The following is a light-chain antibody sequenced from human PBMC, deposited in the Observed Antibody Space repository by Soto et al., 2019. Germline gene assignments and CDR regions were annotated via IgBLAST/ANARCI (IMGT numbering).Light chain of an antibody. J-gene: IGKJ2*01. V-gene: IGKV1-33*01. CDR1: EDITNY. CDR3: QQYGNLPLT. CDR2: DAS. Sequence: DIYMAQSPSSLSASVGDRVTITCQASEDITNYLNWYQQKPGKAPKLLIYDASSLETGVPLRFTGGGSGTNFTFTISGLQPEDIASYYCQQYGNLPLTFGQGTKVDTK.